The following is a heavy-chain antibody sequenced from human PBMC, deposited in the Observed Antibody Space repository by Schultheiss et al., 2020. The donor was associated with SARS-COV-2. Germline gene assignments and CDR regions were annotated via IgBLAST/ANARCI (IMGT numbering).Heavy chain of an antibody. V-gene: IGHV3-30*04. CDR3: TREFYASGWN. Sequence: GGSLRLSCAASGFTLSSYAMHWVRQAPGKGLEWVAVISYDGSTKYYADSVKGRFTISRDNSKNTLYLQMNSLRVDDTAVYYCTREFYASGWNWGQGTLVTVSS. CDR2: ISYDGSTK. J-gene: IGHJ4*02. CDR1: GFTLSSYA. D-gene: IGHD6-19*01.